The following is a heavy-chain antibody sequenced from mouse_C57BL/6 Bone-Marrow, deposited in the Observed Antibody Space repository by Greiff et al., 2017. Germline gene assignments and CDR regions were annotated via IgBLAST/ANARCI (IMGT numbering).Heavy chain of an antibody. CDR2: FYPGSGSS. Sequence: QVQLQQSGAELVKPGASVKLSCKASGYTFTEYTIHWVKQRSGQGLAWIGWFYPGSGSSTYNEKFKDKATLTADKSSSTVSLELSRLTSDASAVSVCANHENRNYFYYFDYWGQGTTRTVSS. J-gene: IGHJ2*01. CDR1: GYTFTEYT. D-gene: IGHD2-1*01. V-gene: IGHV1-62-2*01. CDR3: ANHENRNYFYYFDY.